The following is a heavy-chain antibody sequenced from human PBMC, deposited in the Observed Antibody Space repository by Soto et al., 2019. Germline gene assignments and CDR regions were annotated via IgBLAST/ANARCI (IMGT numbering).Heavy chain of an antibody. V-gene: IGHV3-30*18. D-gene: IGHD5-18*01. CDR2: ISHDGSNK. Sequence: QVQLVESGGGVVQPGRSLRLSCAASGFTFSSYAMHWVRQAPGKGLAWVAIISHDGSNKYYADSVEGRFTISRDNSKNTLYLQMNSLRAEDTDVYYWAKNTGYSYGFPFDYGGQGTLVTVSS. CDR1: GFTFSSYA. CDR3: AKNTGYSYGFPFDY. J-gene: IGHJ4*02.